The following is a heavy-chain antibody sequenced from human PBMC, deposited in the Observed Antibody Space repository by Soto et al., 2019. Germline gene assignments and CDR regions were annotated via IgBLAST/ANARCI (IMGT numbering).Heavy chain of an antibody. D-gene: IGHD3-22*01. CDR1: RGSFSGHS. J-gene: IGHJ5*01. CDR2: INHSGRV. CDR3: STRAYDTNGYYRFDP. V-gene: IGHV4-34*01. Sequence: PSETLSLTCAVYRGSFSGHSWTWIRQSPGKGLEWIGDINHSGRVNYSPSLKSRVTISLDTSRNQFSLTLSAVTAADTAMYYCSTRAYDTNGYYRFDPWGQGTLVTVS.